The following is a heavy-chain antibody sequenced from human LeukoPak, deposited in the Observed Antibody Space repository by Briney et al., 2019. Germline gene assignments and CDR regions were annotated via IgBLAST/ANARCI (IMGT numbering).Heavy chain of an antibody. CDR3: ARDACSSTSCYVDY. CDR2: ISSSSSYI. Sequence: PGGSLRLSCAASGLTFSSYSMNWVRQAPGKGLEWVSSISSSSSYIYYADSVKGRFTISRDNAKNSLYLQMNSLRAEDAAVYYCARDACSSTSCYVDYWGQGTLVTVSS. D-gene: IGHD2-2*01. CDR1: GLTFSSYS. V-gene: IGHV3-21*01. J-gene: IGHJ4*02.